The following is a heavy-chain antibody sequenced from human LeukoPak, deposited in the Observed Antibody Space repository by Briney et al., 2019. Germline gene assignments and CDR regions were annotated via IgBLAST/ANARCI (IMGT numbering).Heavy chain of an antibody. J-gene: IGHJ3*02. CDR2: ISTYNGNT. CDR1: GYTFTSYG. D-gene: IGHD3-22*01. CDR3: ARQTYYYHSLRYRDAFDI. V-gene: IGHV1-18*01. Sequence: ASVKVSCKASGYTFTSYGISWVRQAPGQGLEWMGWISTYNGNTNYAQNLQGRVTMTTDTSTSTAYMELRSLRSDDTAVYYCARQTYYYHSLRYRDAFDIWGQGTMVTVSS.